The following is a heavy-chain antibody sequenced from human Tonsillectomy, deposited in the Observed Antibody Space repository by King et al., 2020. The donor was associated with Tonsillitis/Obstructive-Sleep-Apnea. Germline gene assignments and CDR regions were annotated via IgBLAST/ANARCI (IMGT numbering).Heavy chain of an antibody. CDR3: RIGTDY. Sequence: EVQLVESGGGLVKPGGSLRLSCAASGFTFSSYSMNWVRQAPGKGLGWVSSISSSSTYISYTDSVKGRFTISRDNAKNSLFLQMNSLRAEDTAVYYCRIGTDYWGQGTLVTVSS. V-gene: IGHV3-21*01. CDR1: GFTFSSYS. CDR2: ISSSSTYI. J-gene: IGHJ4*02. D-gene: IGHD1-1*01.